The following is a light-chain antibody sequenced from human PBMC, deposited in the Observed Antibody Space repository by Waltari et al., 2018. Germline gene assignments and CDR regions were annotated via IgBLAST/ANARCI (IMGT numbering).Light chain of an antibody. J-gene: IGKJ4*01. CDR3: QQFHTSPRT. V-gene: IGKV3-20*01. CDR2: SAS. CDR1: QSVSNNV. Sequence: EIVLTQSPGTLSLSPGDRATLSCRASQSVSNNVLAWYQQRPGQTPRLLIYSASSRATGIPGRFSGSGSGTDFTLTSTRLEPEDAAVYYCQQFHTSPRTFGGGTKVEVK.